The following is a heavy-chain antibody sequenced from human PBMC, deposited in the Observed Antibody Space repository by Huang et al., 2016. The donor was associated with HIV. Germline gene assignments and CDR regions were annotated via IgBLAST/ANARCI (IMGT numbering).Heavy chain of an antibody. Sequence: QVKLVQSGAEVKKPGASVKVSCKTSGYTFSGYAITWVRQAPGKGLEWMEWVSPYNGDTNDVPNLQGRVTMTTDMSTTTAYMELRSLTSDDTAIYYCARKFGRDFDYWGQGTLVTVSS. CDR1: GYTFSGYA. CDR3: ARKFGRDFDY. V-gene: IGHV1-18*01. D-gene: IGHD3-16*01. CDR2: VSPYNGDT. J-gene: IGHJ4*02.